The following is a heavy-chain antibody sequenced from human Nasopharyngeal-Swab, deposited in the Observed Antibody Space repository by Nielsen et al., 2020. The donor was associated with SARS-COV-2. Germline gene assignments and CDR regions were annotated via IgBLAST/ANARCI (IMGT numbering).Heavy chain of an antibody. J-gene: IGHJ4*02. CDR2: IYYSGST. V-gene: IGHV4-61*05. CDR3: ARVRTGIWDY. D-gene: IGHD1-14*01. Sequence: WIRQPPGKGLEWIGYIYYSGSTNYNPSLKSRVTISVDKSKNQFSLKLSSVTAADTAVYYCARVRTGIWDYWGQGTLVTVSS.